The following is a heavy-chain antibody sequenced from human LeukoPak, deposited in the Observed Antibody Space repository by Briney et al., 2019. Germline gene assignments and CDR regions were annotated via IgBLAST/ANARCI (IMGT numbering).Heavy chain of an antibody. CDR1: GFTFSSYW. CDR3: ARDGPQYLDCSSTSCYSDY. J-gene: IGHJ4*02. CDR2: IKQDGSEK. Sequence: GGSLRLSCAASGFTFSSYWISWVRQAPGKGLEWVANIKQDGSEKYYVDSVKGRFTISRDNAKNLLYLQMNSLRAEDTAVYYCARDGPQYLDCSSTSCYSDYWGQGTLVTVSS. D-gene: IGHD2-2*01. V-gene: IGHV3-7*01.